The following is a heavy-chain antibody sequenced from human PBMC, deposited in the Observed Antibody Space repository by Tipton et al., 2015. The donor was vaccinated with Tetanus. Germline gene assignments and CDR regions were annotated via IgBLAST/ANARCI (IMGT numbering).Heavy chain of an antibody. CDR1: GFTFSRFA. J-gene: IGHJ6*02. CDR3: AGEGTALYYYYGLDV. Sequence: SLRLSCVGSGFTFSRFALNWVRQAPGKGLEWVSHISGDGRSIKYADSVKGRFTTSRDDAENSLHLQMNSLRDEDTAVYYCAGEGTALYYYYGLDVWGQGTTVTVSS. V-gene: IGHV3-48*02. D-gene: IGHD1-7*01. CDR2: ISGDGRSI.